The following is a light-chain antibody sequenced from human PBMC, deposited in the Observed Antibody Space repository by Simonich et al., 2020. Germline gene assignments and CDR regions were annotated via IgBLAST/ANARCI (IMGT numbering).Light chain of an antibody. V-gene: IGKV4-1*01. Sequence: DIVMTQSPDSLAVSLGERATINCKSSQSVLYSSNNKHYLAWYQQKPGQPPKLLIYWASTRASGVPDRFSGSGSGTDFTLTISSLQAEDVAVYYCQQYYSTPWTFGQGTKVEIK. CDR1: QSVLYSSNNKHY. CDR3: QQYYSTPWT. J-gene: IGKJ1*01. CDR2: WAS.